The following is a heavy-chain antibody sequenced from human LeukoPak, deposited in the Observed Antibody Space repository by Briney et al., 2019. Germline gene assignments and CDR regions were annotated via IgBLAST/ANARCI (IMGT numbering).Heavy chain of an antibody. CDR1: GFTFDDYA. Sequence: GGSLRLSCAASGFTFDDYAMHWVRQAPGKGLEWVSSISSSSSYIYYADSVKGRFTISRDNAKNSLYLQMNSLRAEDTAVYYCAWAAAGYWYLDLWGRGTLVTVSS. CDR2: ISSSSSYI. V-gene: IGHV3-21*01. J-gene: IGHJ2*01. CDR3: AWAAAGYWYLDL. D-gene: IGHD6-13*01.